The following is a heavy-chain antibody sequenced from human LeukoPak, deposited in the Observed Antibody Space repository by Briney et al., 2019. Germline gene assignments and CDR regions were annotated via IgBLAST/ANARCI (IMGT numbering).Heavy chain of an antibody. V-gene: IGHV3-74*01. J-gene: IGHJ3*02. CDR1: GFTLSSYW. Sequence: PGGSLRLSCAASGFTLSSYWMHWVRQAPGRGLVWVSRINSDGRSTSYADSVKGRFTISRDNAKNTLYLQMNSLRAEDTAVYYCAKDRSTYYYDSSGYYPDAFDIWGQGTMVTVSS. D-gene: IGHD3-22*01. CDR2: INSDGRST. CDR3: AKDRSTYYYDSSGYYPDAFDI.